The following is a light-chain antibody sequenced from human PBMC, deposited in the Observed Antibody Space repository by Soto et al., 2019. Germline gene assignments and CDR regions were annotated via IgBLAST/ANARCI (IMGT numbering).Light chain of an antibody. CDR2: WAY. Sequence: DIVMTQSPESLAVSLGERATINCKSSQNIFYSSKNKNYLAWYQHKAGQPPKVLIYWAYAREFGVHDRFSGSGSGTDFTLTIRSLQAEDVAVYYCKQYYSTPRTFGHGTKVDIK. V-gene: IGKV4-1*01. CDR1: QNIFYSSKNKNY. CDR3: KQYYSTPRT. J-gene: IGKJ1*01.